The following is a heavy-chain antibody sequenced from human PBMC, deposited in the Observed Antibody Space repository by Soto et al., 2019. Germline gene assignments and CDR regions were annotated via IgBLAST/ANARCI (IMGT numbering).Heavy chain of an antibody. CDR2: ISSSSSYI. Sequence: GGSLRLSCAASGFTFSSYSMNWVRQAPGKGLEWVSSISSSSSYIYYADSVKGRFTISRDNAKNSLYLQMNSLRAEDTAVYYCARDGDIVVVVADESDAFDIWGQGTMVTVSS. J-gene: IGHJ3*02. CDR3: ARDGDIVVVVADESDAFDI. CDR1: GFTFSSYS. D-gene: IGHD2-15*01. V-gene: IGHV3-21*01.